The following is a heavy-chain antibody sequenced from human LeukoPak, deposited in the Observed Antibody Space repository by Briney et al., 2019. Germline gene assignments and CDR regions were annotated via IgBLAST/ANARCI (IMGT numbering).Heavy chain of an antibody. V-gene: IGHV4-61*02. CDR2: IYTSGST. CDR3: ARASSSRGGYYFDY. Sequence: PSETLSLTCTVSGGSISSGSYYWSWLRQPAGKGLEWIGRIYTSGSTNYNPSLKSRVTISVDTSKNQFSLKPSSVSPADPAVYYCARASSSRGGYYFDYWGQGTLVTVSS. J-gene: IGHJ4*02. D-gene: IGHD6-6*01. CDR1: GGSISSGSYY.